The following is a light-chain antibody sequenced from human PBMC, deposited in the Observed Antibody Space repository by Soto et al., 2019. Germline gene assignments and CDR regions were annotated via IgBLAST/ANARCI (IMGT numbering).Light chain of an antibody. V-gene: IGKV3-15*01. CDR2: GAS. Sequence: EIVMTQSPATLSVSPGERATLSCRASQSVSSNLAWYQQKPGQAPRLLIYGASTRATGIPARFSGSGSGTEFTLTISSLQSEDFAVYYCQQYNNWATFGPVTKVDIK. CDR1: QSVSSN. J-gene: IGKJ3*01. CDR3: QQYNNWAT.